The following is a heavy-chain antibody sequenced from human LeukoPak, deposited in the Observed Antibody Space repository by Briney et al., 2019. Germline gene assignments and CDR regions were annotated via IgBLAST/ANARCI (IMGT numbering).Heavy chain of an antibody. CDR3: ARAPARRRIAVADGPSWFDP. CDR1: GYTFTSYG. CDR2: ISAYNGNT. J-gene: IGHJ5*02. V-gene: IGHV1-18*01. Sequence: GASVKVSCKVSGYTFTSYGISWVRQAPGQGLEWMGWISAYNGNTNYAQKLQGRVTMTTDTSTSTAYMELRSLRSDDTAVYYCARAPARRRIAVADGPSWFDPWGQGTLVTVSS. D-gene: IGHD6-19*01.